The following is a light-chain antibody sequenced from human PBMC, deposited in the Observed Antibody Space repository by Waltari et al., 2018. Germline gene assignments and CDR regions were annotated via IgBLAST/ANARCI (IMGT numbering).Light chain of an antibody. CDR1: QDIANF. V-gene: IGKV1-39*01. CDR3: QQNYVTPQS. Sequence: DIQLTQSPSSLSASVGDRVTITGRASQDIANFLNWYQQKPGKAPKLLIFATSNLQAGVPSRFSGSGSGADFTLTISSLQPDDFAFYHCQQNYVTPQSFGQGTKVEV. CDR2: ATS. J-gene: IGKJ1*01.